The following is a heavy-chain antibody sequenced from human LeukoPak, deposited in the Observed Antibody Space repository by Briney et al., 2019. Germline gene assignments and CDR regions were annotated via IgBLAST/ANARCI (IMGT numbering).Heavy chain of an antibody. V-gene: IGHV6-1*01. Sequence: SQTLSLTCAISGDSVSSNSAAWNWIRQSPSRGLEWLGRTYYRSKWYNDYAVSVKSRITINPDTSKIQFSLQLNSVTPEDTAVYYCARCGYSSSWGHFDYWGQGTLVTVSS. CDR2: TYYRSKWYN. CDR3: ARCGYSSSWGHFDY. J-gene: IGHJ4*02. CDR1: GDSVSSNSAA. D-gene: IGHD6-13*01.